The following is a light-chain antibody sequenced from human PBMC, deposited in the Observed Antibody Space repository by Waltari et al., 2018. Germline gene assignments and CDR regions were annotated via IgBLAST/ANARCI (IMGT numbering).Light chain of an antibody. V-gene: IGKV1-33*01. CDR3: QQYDHLPT. Sequence: DIQMTQSPSSLSASVGARVTISCQASRSIYNYVNWYQQKSGQAPKLLIHGASNLQTGFPSRFSGGGSGTHFTLTINNLQAEDIAVYFCQQYDHLPTFGQGTRVDIK. CDR1: RSIYNY. J-gene: IGKJ5*01. CDR2: GAS.